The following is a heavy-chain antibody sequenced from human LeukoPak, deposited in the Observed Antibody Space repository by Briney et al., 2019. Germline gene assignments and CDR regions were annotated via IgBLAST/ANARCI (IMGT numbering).Heavy chain of an antibody. Sequence: SETLSLTCTVSGGSISSYYWSWIRQPPGKGLEWIGYIYYSGSTNYNPSLKSRVTISVDTSKNQFSLKLSSVTAADTAVYHCARDRYYYDSSGYYYFDYWGQGTLVTVSS. D-gene: IGHD3-22*01. CDR1: GGSISSYY. CDR3: ARDRYYYDSSGYYYFDY. CDR2: IYYSGST. V-gene: IGHV4-59*12. J-gene: IGHJ4*02.